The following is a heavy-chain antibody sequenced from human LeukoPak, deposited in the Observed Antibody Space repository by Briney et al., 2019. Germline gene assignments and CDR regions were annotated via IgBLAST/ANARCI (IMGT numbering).Heavy chain of an antibody. CDR3: ARGAYRSDYGDHVSAY. D-gene: IGHD4-17*01. CDR1: GFTFSSYA. V-gene: IGHV3-23*01. J-gene: IGHJ4*02. Sequence: PGGSLRLSCAASGFTFSSYAMNWVRQAPGKGLEWVSTISGSGGSTYYADSVKGRFTISRDNSKNTLYLQMNSLGAEDTAVYYCARGAYRSDYGDHVSAYWGQGTLVTVSS. CDR2: ISGSGGST.